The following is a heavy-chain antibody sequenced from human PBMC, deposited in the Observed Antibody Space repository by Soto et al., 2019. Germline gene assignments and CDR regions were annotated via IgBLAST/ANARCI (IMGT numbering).Heavy chain of an antibody. CDR3: VSKLGPYYYGLDV. J-gene: IGHJ6*02. D-gene: IGHD3-16*01. Sequence: PSETLSLTGTVYVDSITNTHWGSCVRQPPGKGPELIGEIYHTGIANYNPSLESRVAFSVDKSKNQFSLSLTSVTAADTAVYYCVSKLGPYYYGLDVWGQGTTVTVSS. V-gene: IGHV4-4*02. CDR2: IYHTGIA. CDR1: VDSITNTHW.